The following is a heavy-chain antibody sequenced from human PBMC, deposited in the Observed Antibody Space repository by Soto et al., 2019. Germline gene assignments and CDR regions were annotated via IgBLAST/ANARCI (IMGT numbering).Heavy chain of an antibody. CDR3: ARAYGGNPALFDP. D-gene: IGHD4-17*01. V-gene: IGHV3-53*01. J-gene: IGHJ5*02. CDR2: IYTGGST. Sequence: PGGSLRLSCAASGFTFSNAWMNWVRQAPGKGLERVSVIYTGGSTYYADSVKGRFTFSRDNSKNTLYLQMNSLRAQDTAVYYCARAYGGNPALFDPWGQGTLVTVSS. CDR1: GFTFSNAW.